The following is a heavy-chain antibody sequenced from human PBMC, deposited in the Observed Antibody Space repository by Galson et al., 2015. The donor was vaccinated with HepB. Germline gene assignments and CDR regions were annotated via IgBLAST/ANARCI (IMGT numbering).Heavy chain of an antibody. V-gene: IGHV1-18*01. J-gene: IGHJ4*02. D-gene: IGHD6-19*01. CDR3: AREQWLVLDY. Sequence: SVKVSCKASGGTFSSYTISWVRQAPGQGLEWMGWISAYNGNTNYAQKLQGRVTMTTDTSTSTAYMELRSLRSDDTAVYYCAREQWLVLDYWGQGTLVTVSS. CDR2: ISAYNGNT. CDR1: GGTFSSYT.